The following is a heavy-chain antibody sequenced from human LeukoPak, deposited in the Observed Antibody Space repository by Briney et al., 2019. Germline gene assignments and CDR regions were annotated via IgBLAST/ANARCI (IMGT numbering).Heavy chain of an antibody. D-gene: IGHD3-22*01. V-gene: IGHV4-31*03. CDR1: GGSISSGGYY. Sequence: SQTLSLTCTVSGGSISSGGYYWSWTRQHPGKGLEWIGYIYYSGSTYYNPSLESRVTISVDTSKNQFSLKLSSVTAADTAVYYCARARLGYYDSSGYWYWGQGTLVTVSS. CDR2: IYYSGST. CDR3: ARARLGYYDSSGYWY. J-gene: IGHJ4*02.